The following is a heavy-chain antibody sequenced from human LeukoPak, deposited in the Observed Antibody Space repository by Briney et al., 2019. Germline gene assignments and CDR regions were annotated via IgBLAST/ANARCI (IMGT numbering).Heavy chain of an antibody. J-gene: IGHJ5*02. CDR1: GDTFYNYP. V-gene: IGHV1-69*13. CDR3: VRSFPRYIPVAGTGGGS. CDR2: IILLFGST. Sequence: GASVKVSCKASGDTFYNYPISWVRQAPGQGLEWMGHIILLFGSTHYAQNFHGRLTISADESTRTAFMELSSLRSEDTALYYCVRSFPRYIPVAGTGGGSWGQGTLVTVSS. D-gene: IGHD6-19*01.